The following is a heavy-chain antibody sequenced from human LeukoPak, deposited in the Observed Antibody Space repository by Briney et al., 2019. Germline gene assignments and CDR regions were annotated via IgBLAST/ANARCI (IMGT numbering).Heavy chain of an antibody. Sequence: ASVKVSCKASGYTFTSYGISWVRQAPGQGLEWMEWISAYNGNTNYAQKLQGRVTMTTDTSTSTAYMELRSLRSDDTAVYYCARDLTHRRNFDNSGYQIVSAFWGQGTLVTVSS. CDR1: GYTFTSYG. J-gene: IGHJ4*02. CDR3: ARDLTHRRNFDNSGYQIVSAF. V-gene: IGHV1-18*01. CDR2: ISAYNGNT. D-gene: IGHD3-22*01.